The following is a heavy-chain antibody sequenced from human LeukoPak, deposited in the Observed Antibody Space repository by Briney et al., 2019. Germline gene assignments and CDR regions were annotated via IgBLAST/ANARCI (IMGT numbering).Heavy chain of an antibody. CDR1: GYTFSTYD. V-gene: IGHV1-8*01. D-gene: IGHD1-26*01. Sequence: VASVKVSCKASGYTFSTYDINWVRQATGQGLEWMGWMNPNSGNTGYAQKFQGRVTMTRDTSISTAYMELSRLRSDDTAVYYCARDGNSGSYQAAFDIWGQGTMVTVSS. J-gene: IGHJ3*02. CDR3: ARDGNSGSYQAAFDI. CDR2: MNPNSGNT.